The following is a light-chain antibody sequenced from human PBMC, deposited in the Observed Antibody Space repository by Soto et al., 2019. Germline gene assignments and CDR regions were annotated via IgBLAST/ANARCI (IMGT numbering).Light chain of an antibody. Sequence: DIQMTQSPSSLSASVGDRVTITCRASESIRSYLNWYQQKPGKAPKVLIYAASTLQSGVPSRFSGSGSGTDFTLTIGSLQPEDFATYFCQQTYSSPRTFSQGTKLEIK. CDR3: QQTYSSPRT. CDR2: AAS. CDR1: ESIRSY. V-gene: IGKV1-39*01. J-gene: IGKJ2*01.